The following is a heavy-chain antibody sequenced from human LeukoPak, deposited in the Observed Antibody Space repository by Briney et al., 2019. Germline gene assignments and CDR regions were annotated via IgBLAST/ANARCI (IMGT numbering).Heavy chain of an antibody. V-gene: IGHV4-31*03. CDR1: GGSISSGAYY. Sequence: SETLSLTCTISGGSISSGAYYWNWIRQHPGKGLEWIGYIYNSGSTYYNPSLKSRVTISVDTSKNQFSLKLSSVTAADTAVYYCARYNPDSGGYYSRPDYWGQGTLVTVPS. CDR3: ARYNPDSGGYYSRPDY. D-gene: IGHD3-22*01. CDR2: IYNSGST. J-gene: IGHJ4*01.